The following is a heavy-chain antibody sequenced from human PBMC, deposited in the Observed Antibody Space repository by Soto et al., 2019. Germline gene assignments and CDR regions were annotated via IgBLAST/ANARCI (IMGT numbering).Heavy chain of an antibody. D-gene: IGHD1-1*01. CDR1: GFTFSSYG. J-gene: IGHJ6*03. CDR3: AKKALLDYYYYYYMDV. Sequence: QVQLVESGGGVVQPGRSLRLCCAASGFTFSSYGMHWVRQAPGKGLEWVAVISYDGSNKYYADSVKGRFTISRDNSKNTLYLQMNSLRAEDTAVYYCAKKALLDYYYYYYMDVWGKGTTVTVSS. CDR2: ISYDGSNK. V-gene: IGHV3-30*18.